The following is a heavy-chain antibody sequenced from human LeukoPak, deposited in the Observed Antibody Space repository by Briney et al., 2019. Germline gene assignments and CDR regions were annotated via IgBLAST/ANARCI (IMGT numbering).Heavy chain of an antibody. J-gene: IGHJ4*02. CDR3: VRDSGAYGSSGD. Sequence: GSLRLSCAASGFTVSSYGMSWVRQAPGKGLEWVANIKHDGSEQYYVDSVKGRFTISRDNAKNSLYLQMNSLRAEDTAVFYCVRDSGAYGSSGDWGQGTLVTVSS. CDR1: GFTVSSYG. D-gene: IGHD2-15*01. V-gene: IGHV3-7*01. CDR2: IKHDGSEQ.